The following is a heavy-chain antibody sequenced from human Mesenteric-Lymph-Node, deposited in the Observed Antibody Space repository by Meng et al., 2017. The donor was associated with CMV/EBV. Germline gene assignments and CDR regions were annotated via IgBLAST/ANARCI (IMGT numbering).Heavy chain of an antibody. Sequence: GGSLRLSCVTSGFSFSTYSMGWVRQPPGKGLEWVSSITGSGTYMYYADSVKGRFTISRDKVKNSLYLQMNSLRAEDTAVYYCTRQQRFDYWGQGTLVTVSS. CDR2: ITGSGTYM. CDR3: TRQQRFDY. V-gene: IGHV3-21*01. J-gene: IGHJ4*02. D-gene: IGHD6-13*01. CDR1: GFSFSTYS.